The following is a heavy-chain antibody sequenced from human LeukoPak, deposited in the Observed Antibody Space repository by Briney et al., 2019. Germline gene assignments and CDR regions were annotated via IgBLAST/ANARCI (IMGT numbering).Heavy chain of an antibody. J-gene: IGHJ4*02. D-gene: IGHD3-22*01. CDR1: GYTFTGYY. Sequence: ASVKVSCKASGYTFTGYYLHWVRQAPGQGLEWMGCVNPNSGDTNYAQKFQGSVTMTRDTSISTVYMELSRLRSDDTAVYYCARDLAYYDSSGYYYLESPDYWGQGTLVTVSS. CDR3: ARDLAYYDSSGYYYLESPDY. CDR2: VNPNSGDT. V-gene: IGHV1-2*02.